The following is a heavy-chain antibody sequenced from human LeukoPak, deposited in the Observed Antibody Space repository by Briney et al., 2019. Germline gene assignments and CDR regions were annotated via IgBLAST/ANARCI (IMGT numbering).Heavy chain of an antibody. CDR2: IKQDGGEK. J-gene: IGHJ4*02. CDR3: ARVPNSRSFDY. D-gene: IGHD4-23*01. CDR1: GFTFSSYA. V-gene: IGHV3-7*01. Sequence: GGSLRLSCAASGFTFSSYAMSWVRQAPGKGLEWVANIKQDGGEKYYVDSVKGRFTISRDNAKNSLYLQMNSLRAEDTAVYYCARVPNSRSFDYWGQGTLVTVSS.